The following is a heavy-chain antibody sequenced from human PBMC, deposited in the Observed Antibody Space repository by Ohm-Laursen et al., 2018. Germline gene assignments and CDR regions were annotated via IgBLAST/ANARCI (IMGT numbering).Heavy chain of an antibody. CDR3: ARVHIYGPPNRAGDY. D-gene: IGHD4-17*01. CDR1: GFAFSDYY. Sequence: SLRLSCTASGFAFSDYYMSWIRQAPGKGLEWVSYISSSGSTIYYADSVKGRFTISRDNAKNSVFLQVNSLRAADTAVYYCARVHIYGPPNRAGDYWGQGTLVTVSS. CDR2: ISSSGSTI. V-gene: IGHV3-11*04. J-gene: IGHJ4*02.